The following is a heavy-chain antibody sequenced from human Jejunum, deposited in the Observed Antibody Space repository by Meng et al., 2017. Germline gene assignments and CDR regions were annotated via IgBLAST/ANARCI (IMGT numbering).Heavy chain of an antibody. CDR2: INTNTGNP. Sequence: QVELVQSGADMKKPGASVKVSCKASGYTFTNYAMNWVRQAPGQGLEWMGWINTNTGNPTYAQGFTGRFVFSLDTSVSTTYLQISSLEAEDTAVHYCVLGPTTAAFDYWGQGTLVTVSS. CDR3: VLGPTTAAFDY. D-gene: IGHD1-26*01. J-gene: IGHJ4*02. CDR1: GYTFTNYA. V-gene: IGHV7-4-1*02.